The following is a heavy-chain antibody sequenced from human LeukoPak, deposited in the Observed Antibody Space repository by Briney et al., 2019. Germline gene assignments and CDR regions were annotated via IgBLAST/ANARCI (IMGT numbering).Heavy chain of an antibody. CDR2: ISAYNGNT. CDR3: ARVIWYYDSSGYYIGDY. V-gene: IGHV1-18*01. CDR1: GYTFTSYG. Sequence: ASVKVSCKASGYTFTSYGISWVRQAPGQGLEWMGWISAYNGNTNYAQKLQGRVTMTTDTSTSTAYMELRSLRSDDTAVYYCARVIWYYDSSGYYIGDYWGQGTLVTDSS. J-gene: IGHJ4*02. D-gene: IGHD3-22*01.